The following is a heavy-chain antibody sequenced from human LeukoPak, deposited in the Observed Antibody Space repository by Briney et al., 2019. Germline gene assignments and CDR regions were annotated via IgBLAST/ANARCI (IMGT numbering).Heavy chain of an antibody. CDR3: ARDDTYYYDSSGYYAGDY. Sequence: ASVKVSCKASGYTFTGYYMHWVRQAPGQGLEWMGWINPNSGGTNYAQKFQGRVTMTRDTSISTAYMELSRLRSDDTAVYYCARDDTYYYDSSGYYAGDYRGQGTLVTVSS. D-gene: IGHD3-22*01. V-gene: IGHV1-2*02. J-gene: IGHJ4*02. CDR2: INPNSGGT. CDR1: GYTFTGYY.